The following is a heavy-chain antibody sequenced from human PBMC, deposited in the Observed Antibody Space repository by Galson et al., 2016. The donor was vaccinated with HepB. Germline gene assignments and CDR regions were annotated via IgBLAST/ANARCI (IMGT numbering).Heavy chain of an antibody. D-gene: IGHD3-10*01. CDR3: VRGMYYGNQGDY. CDR1: GITFSNYG. V-gene: IGHV3-30*03. CDR2: VAYDGSNQ. Sequence: SLRLSCAVSGITFSNYGMHWVRQAPGKGLEWLARVAYDGSNQKYADSVMGRFTVSRDNSKNTLYLQMNDLRDDDTAVYFCVRGMYYGNQGDYWGQGTLVTVSS. J-gene: IGHJ4*02.